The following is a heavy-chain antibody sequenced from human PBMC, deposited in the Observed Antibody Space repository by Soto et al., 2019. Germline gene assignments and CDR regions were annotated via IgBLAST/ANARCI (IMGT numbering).Heavy chain of an antibody. D-gene: IGHD3-3*01. CDR3: ARGLSWSPYFES. V-gene: IGHV4-59*11. J-gene: IGHJ4*02. CDR1: GASISTQS. CDR2: LYYSGTT. Sequence: SETLSLTCSVSGASISTQSWNWIRQAPGKGLEWIGYLYYSGTTNYNPSPKSRVTISADTSKNQVSLELTSVTAADTAVYFCARGLSWSPYFESWGQGILVTVSS.